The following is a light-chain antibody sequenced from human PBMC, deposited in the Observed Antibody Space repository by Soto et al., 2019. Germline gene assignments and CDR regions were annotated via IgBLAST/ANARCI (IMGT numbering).Light chain of an antibody. CDR3: QQRSNLPPT. J-gene: IGKJ5*01. Sequence: EIVFTHSLATLSLSPCEGATLTARASQSVSSYLAWYQQKPGQAPRLLIYDASNRATGIPDRFSGGGSGTDFTLTISSLEPEDFAVYYCQQRSNLPPTFGQGTRLEIK. CDR1: QSVSSY. CDR2: DAS. V-gene: IGKV3-11*01.